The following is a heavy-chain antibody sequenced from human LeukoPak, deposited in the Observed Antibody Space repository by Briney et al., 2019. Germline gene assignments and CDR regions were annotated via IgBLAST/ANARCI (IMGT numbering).Heavy chain of an antibody. CDR1: GFTVSSNY. J-gene: IGHJ6*02. CDR2: MYSGGST. CDR3: ARDLYDFWRGYSSTDYYGMDV. D-gene: IGHD3-3*01. Sequence: QAGGSLRLSCAASGFTVSSNYMSWVRQAPGKGLEWVSVMYSGGSTYYADSVKGRFTISRDNSKNTLYLQLNSLRAEDTAVYYCARDLYDFWRGYSSTDYYGMDVWGQGTTVTVSS. V-gene: IGHV3-66*01.